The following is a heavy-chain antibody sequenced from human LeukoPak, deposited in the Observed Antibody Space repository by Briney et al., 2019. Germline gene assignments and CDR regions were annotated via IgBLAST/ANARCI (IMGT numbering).Heavy chain of an antibody. CDR2: IRYDGSNK. D-gene: IGHD3-10*01. J-gene: IGHJ6*02. V-gene: IGHV3-30*02. Sequence: GGSLRLSCAASGFTFSSYGMHWVRQAPGKGLEWVAFIRYDGSNKYYADSVKGRFTISRDNSKNTLYLQMNSLRAEDTAVYYCAKGPSRLLWFGEFPSHYYYYGMDVWGQGTMVTVSS. CDR3: AKGPSRLLWFGEFPSHYYYYGMDV. CDR1: GFTFSSYG.